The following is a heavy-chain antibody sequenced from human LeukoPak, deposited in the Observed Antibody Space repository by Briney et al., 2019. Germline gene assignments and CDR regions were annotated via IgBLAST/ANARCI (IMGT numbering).Heavy chain of an antibody. CDR1: GGSISSYY. J-gene: IGHJ4*02. CDR3: ARHVWAVAGHFYFDY. CDR2: IYYSGST. V-gene: IGHV4-59*08. Sequence: SETLSLTCTVSGGSISSYYWSWIRQPPGKGLEWIGYIYYSGSTNYNPSLKSRVTISVDTSKNQFSLKLSSVTAADTAVYYCARHVWAVAGHFYFDYWGQGTLVTVSS. D-gene: IGHD6-19*01.